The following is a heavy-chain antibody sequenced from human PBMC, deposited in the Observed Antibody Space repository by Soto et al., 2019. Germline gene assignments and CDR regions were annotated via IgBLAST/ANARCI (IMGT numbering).Heavy chain of an antibody. J-gene: IGHJ5*02. V-gene: IGHV4-39*01. CDR3: ARQPTTGDTDLGFDP. D-gene: IGHD2-21*01. CDR1: GGSISTSRSY. CDR2: IFYSGST. Sequence: QLQLLESGPGLAKASETLSLTCSVSGGSISTSRSYWAWIRQPPGKGLEWLANIFYSGSTFYNPSLASRVSVSVDTSKNEFSLKLRSVTAADTAVYYCARQPTTGDTDLGFDPWGQGTLVTVSS.